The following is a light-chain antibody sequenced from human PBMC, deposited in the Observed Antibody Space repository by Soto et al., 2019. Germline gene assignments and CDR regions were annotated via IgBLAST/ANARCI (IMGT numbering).Light chain of an antibody. CDR3: QSYDANNVV. CDR1: SGSITSNY. CDR2: NDN. Sequence: NFMLTQPLSVSDSPGKTVIISCTRSSGSITSNYVQWHQQRPGSAPTTVIYNDNQRPSGVPDRFSGSIDSSSNSASLTISGLKTEDEADYYCQSYDANNVVFGGGTQLTVL. J-gene: IGLJ2*01. V-gene: IGLV6-57*04.